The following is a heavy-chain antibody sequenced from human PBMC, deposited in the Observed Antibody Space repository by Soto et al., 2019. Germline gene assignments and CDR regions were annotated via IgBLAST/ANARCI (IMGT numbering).Heavy chain of an antibody. CDR1: GGSINSGGYY. CDR3: ARGYRQSGYSSSWVFDY. V-gene: IGHV4-31*03. Sequence: QVQLQESGPGLVKPSQTLSLICTVSGGSINSGGYYWNWIRQHPGKGLEWIGYIFYSGSTYYNPSLRSRVTISADTSENQFSLNLSSVTAADTAAYFCARGYRQSGYSSSWVFDYWGQGTLVNVSS. CDR2: IFYSGST. D-gene: IGHD6-13*01. J-gene: IGHJ4*02.